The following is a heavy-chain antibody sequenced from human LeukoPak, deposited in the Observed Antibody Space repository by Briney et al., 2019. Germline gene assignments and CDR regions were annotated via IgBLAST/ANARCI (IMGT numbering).Heavy chain of an antibody. V-gene: IGHV3-33*01. CDR2: IWYEGSKK. CDR3: ATFGVIVRNNYLDY. J-gene: IGHJ4*02. Sequence: GRSLRLSCAASGFTFSSYGMHWLRQGPGNGLEWGAVIWYEGSKKFYADSVQGRSTISRDNSKNTLYLQMSSLRAEDTAVYYCATFGVIVRNNYLDYWGQGALVAVSS. D-gene: IGHD3-3*01. CDR1: GFTFSSYG.